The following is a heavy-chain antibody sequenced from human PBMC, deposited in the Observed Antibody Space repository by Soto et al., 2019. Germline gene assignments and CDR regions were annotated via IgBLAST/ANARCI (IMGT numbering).Heavy chain of an antibody. D-gene: IGHD6-19*01. CDR2: MNPTNGNA. Sequence: QERLVQSGAELRRPGASVKISCRASGYNFPSFNVNWVRQASGQGPEWLGWMNPTNGNAAFARDFQGRVTTTRDLSTDIAYLELGGLSSRDTAIYYCARAVGIAVTGLDLWGPGTDVTVS. J-gene: IGHJ5*02. V-gene: IGHV1-8*01. CDR1: GYNFPSFN. CDR3: ARAVGIAVTGLDL.